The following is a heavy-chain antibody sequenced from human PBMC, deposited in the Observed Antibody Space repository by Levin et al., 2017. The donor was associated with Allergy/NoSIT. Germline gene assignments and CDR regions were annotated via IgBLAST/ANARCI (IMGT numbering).Heavy chain of an antibody. Sequence: GGSLRLSCVGSGVAFSSYSMNWVRQAPGKGLEWVSSISKTSRDIFQADSVKGRFTISRDNAKNSLYLQMNSLTGEDTAVYYCARSGSTDWNDAFDIWGQGTMVTVSS. CDR1: GVAFSSYS. CDR2: ISKTSRDI. D-gene: IGHD2-2*01. V-gene: IGHV3-21*01. CDR3: ARSGSTDWNDAFDI. J-gene: IGHJ3*02.